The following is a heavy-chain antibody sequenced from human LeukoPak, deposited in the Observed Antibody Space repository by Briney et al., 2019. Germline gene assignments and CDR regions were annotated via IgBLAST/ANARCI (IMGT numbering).Heavy chain of an antibody. V-gene: IGHV1-2*02. Sequence: ASVKVSCKASGYSFTGYYIHWVRQAPGQGLEWMGYINPNNGDTNFAQKFQGRVTLTRDTSISTTYMELSSLRSDDTAVYYCARPDPTTVTTSRYPHYYYYGMDVWGQGTTVTVSS. CDR3: ARPDPTTVTTSRYPHYYYYGMDV. J-gene: IGHJ6*02. D-gene: IGHD4-17*01. CDR1: GYSFTGYY. CDR2: INPNNGDT.